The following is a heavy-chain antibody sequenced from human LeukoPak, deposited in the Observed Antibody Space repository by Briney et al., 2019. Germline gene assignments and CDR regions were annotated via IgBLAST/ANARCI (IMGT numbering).Heavy chain of an antibody. CDR3: ARDANYDSSGYYLWGSDAFDI. D-gene: IGHD3-22*01. V-gene: IGHV1-46*01. CDR2: INPSGGST. Sequence: ASVKVSCKASGYTFTSYYMHWVRQAPGQGLEWMGIINPSGGSTSYAQKFQGRVTMTRDTSTSTVYMELSSLRSEYTAVYYCARDANYDSSGYYLWGSDAFDIWGQGTMVTVSS. CDR1: GYTFTSYY. J-gene: IGHJ3*02.